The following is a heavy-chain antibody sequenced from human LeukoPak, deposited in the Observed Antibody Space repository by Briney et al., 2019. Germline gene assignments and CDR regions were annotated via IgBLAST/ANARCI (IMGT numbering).Heavy chain of an antibody. CDR2: ISFDGGNN. Sequence: GGSLRLSCAASGFTFSSYAMHWVRQAPGKGLEWVAVISFDGGNNYYADSAKGGFIISRDNSKNTLYLQMNSLRAEDTAVYYCARAVRYYYDSSGYYNNWFDPWGQGTLVTVSS. V-gene: IGHV3-30-3*01. CDR3: ARAVRYYYDSSGYYNNWFDP. D-gene: IGHD3-22*01. CDR1: GFTFSSYA. J-gene: IGHJ5*02.